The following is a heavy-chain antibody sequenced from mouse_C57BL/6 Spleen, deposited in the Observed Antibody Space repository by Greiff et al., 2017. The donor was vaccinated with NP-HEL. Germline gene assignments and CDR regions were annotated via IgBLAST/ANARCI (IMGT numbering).Heavy chain of an antibody. D-gene: IGHD2-4*01. V-gene: IGHV1-64*01. CDR1: GYTFTSYW. CDR3: ARHYDYDVGAMDY. J-gene: IGHJ4*01. Sequence: VQLQQPGAELVKPGASVKLSCKASGYTFTSYWMHWVKQRPGQGLEWIGMIHPNSGSTNYNEKFKSKATLTVDKSSSTAYMQLSSLPSEDSAVYYCARHYDYDVGAMDYWGQGTSVTVSS. CDR2: IHPNSGST.